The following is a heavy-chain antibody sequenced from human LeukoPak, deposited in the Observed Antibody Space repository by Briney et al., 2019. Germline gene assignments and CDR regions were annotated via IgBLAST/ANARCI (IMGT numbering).Heavy chain of an antibody. CDR2: ISGSGGST. CDR3: AKYRVVYYYYDMDV. V-gene: IGHV3-23*01. Sequence: PGGSLRLSCAASGFTFSSYAMSWVRQAPGKGLEWVSAISGSGGSTYYADSVKGRFTISRDNSKNTLYLQMNSLRAEDTAVYYCAKYRVVYYYYDMDVWGKGTTVTVSS. CDR1: GFTFSSYA. J-gene: IGHJ6*03. D-gene: IGHD2-15*01.